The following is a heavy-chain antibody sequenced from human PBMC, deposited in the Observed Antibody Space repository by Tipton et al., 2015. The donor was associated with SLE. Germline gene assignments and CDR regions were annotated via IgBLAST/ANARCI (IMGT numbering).Heavy chain of an antibody. J-gene: IGHJ5*02. CDR2: TYHSGST. V-gene: IGHV4-59*11. CDR3: ARKIAARRGWFGP. CDR1: GGSISSHY. D-gene: IGHD6-6*01. Sequence: TLSLTCTVSGGSISSHYWCCLRQRPGKGLEWIGYTYHSGSTNYNPSLKSRVTISVDTSKNQFSLKLSSVTAADTAVYYCARKIAARRGWFGPWGQGNPATVSS.